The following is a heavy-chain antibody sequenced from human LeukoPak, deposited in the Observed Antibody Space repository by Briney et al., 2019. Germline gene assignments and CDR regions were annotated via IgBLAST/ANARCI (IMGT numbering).Heavy chain of an antibody. CDR1: GGSITSGSYY. CDR3: ATSASSGSNYFDP. Sequence: SETLSLTCTVSGGSITSGSYYWTWIRQPAGKGLEWVGLIHSSGSTNYNPSLNSRVTVSADTSNNQFSLKLSSVTAADTAIYYCATSASSGSNYFDPWGQGILVTVSS. V-gene: IGHV4-61*02. J-gene: IGHJ5*02. D-gene: IGHD4/OR15-4a*01. CDR2: IHSSGST.